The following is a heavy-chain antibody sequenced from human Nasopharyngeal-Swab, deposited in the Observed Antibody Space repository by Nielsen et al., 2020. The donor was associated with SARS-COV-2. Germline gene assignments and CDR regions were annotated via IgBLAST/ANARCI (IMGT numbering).Heavy chain of an antibody. Sequence: GGSLRLSCKGSGYSFTSYWIGWVRQMPGKGLEWMGIIYPGDSYTNYSPSFQGHVTISADKSISTAYLQWSSLKASDTAMYYCARTDYGETNWFDPWGQGTLVTVSS. CDR2: IYPGDSYT. J-gene: IGHJ5*02. CDR1: GYSFTSYW. V-gene: IGHV5-10-1*01. CDR3: ARTDYGETNWFDP. D-gene: IGHD4-17*01.